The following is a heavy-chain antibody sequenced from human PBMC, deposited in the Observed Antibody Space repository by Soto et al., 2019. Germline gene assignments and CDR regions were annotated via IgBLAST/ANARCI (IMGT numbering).Heavy chain of an antibody. CDR2: IGTAGDP. V-gene: IGHV3-13*05. CDR1: GFTFRSYD. J-gene: IGHJ6*02. D-gene: IGHD3-22*01. CDR3: ARGQLVYYYYSSGYYGPYGMDV. Sequence: GGSLTLSCAASGFTFRSYDMHWVREATGKRVEWVSAIGTAGDPYYPGSVKGRFTISRENAKNSLYLQMNSLRAGDTAVYYCARGQLVYYYYSSGYYGPYGMDVWGQGTTVTVSS.